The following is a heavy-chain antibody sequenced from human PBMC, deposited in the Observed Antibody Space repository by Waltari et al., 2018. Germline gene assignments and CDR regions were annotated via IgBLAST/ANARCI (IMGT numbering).Heavy chain of an antibody. CDR2: FSPNRTT. J-gene: IGHJ3*02. Sequence: QVQLQQWGAGLLKPSETLSLTCAVYGGSFSGYYWSWIRQPPGKGLEWFGEFSPNRTTHSNPARKSRVTISLDTSKNQFSLKLSSVTAADTAVYYCARQEIIVEVTGDGFDIWGQGTMVTVSS. D-gene: IGHD2-21*02. V-gene: IGHV4-34*01. CDR1: GGSFSGYY. CDR3: ARQEIIVEVTGDGFDI.